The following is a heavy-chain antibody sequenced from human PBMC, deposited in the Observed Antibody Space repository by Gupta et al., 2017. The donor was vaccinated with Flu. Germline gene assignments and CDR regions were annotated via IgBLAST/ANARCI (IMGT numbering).Heavy chain of an antibody. J-gene: IGHJ3*01. Sequence: QLVESGGGVVQPGKSLRLSCAASGFSFRVHGRHWVRQAPGKGLEWLAVIWHDGSNAYYADSVKGRFAISRDNSKKMLYLQMNSLRADDTAIYYCARPRFHMLDALDLWGQGTLVTVSS. CDR3: ARPRFHMLDALDL. V-gene: IGHV3-33*08. CDR2: IWHDGSNA. CDR1: GFSFRVHG. D-gene: IGHD3-10*02.